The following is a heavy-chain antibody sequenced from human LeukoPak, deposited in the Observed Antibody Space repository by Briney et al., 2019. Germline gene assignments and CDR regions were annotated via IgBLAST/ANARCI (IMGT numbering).Heavy chain of an antibody. CDR1: GFTFSNYE. J-gene: IGHJ4*02. Sequence: GGSLRLSCAASGFTFSNYEMNWVRQAPGKGLEWVSYISRSGDTIYFADSVKGRFTISRDNAKNSLYLQMSSLRAEDTAVYYCAGDYASDYWGQGTLVTVSS. CDR3: AGDYASDY. V-gene: IGHV3-48*03. D-gene: IGHD3-10*01. CDR2: ISRSGDTI.